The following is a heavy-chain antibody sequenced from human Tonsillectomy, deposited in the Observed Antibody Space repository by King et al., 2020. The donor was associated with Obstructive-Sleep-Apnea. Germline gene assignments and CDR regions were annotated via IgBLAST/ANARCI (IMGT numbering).Heavy chain of an antibody. V-gene: IGHV4-31*03. CDR3: ARAEDYYESRFDY. D-gene: IGHD3-22*01. Sequence: VQLQESGPGLVKPSQTLSLTCTVSGGSISSGGYYWSWIRQHPGKGLEWIGCIYYSGSTYYNPSLKSRLTISVDTSKNQSSLKLSSVTAADTAVYYCARAEDYYESRFDYWGQGTLVTVSS. CDR2: IYYSGST. J-gene: IGHJ4*02. CDR1: GGSISSGGYY.